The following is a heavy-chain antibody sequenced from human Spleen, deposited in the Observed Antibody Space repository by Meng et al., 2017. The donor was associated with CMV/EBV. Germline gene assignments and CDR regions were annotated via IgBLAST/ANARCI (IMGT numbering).Heavy chain of an antibody. V-gene: IGHV3-30*04. D-gene: IGHD2-2*01. J-gene: IGHJ3*02. Sequence: GESLKISCEASGFTLSAFAMHWVRQAPAKGLEWVAVISYDGSIIHYADSVKGRFTISRDISKNTLYLQMNSPRIDDTAVYYCASLSSTDAFDIWGQGTMVTVSS. CDR3: ASLSSTDAFDI. CDR1: GFTLSAFA. CDR2: ISYDGSII.